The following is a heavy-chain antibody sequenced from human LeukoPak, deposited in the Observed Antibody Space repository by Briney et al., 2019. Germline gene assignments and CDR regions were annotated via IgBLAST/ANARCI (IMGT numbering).Heavy chain of an antibody. D-gene: IGHD3-22*01. V-gene: IGHV3-20*04. CDR2: INWNGGST. Sequence: GGSLRLSCAASGFTFDDYGMSWVRQAPGKGLEWVSGINWNGGSTGYADSVKGRFTISRDNAKNSLYLQMNSLRAEDTALYYCARAFWRITMIVVVTTRGVEVGYWGQGTLVTVSS. CDR3: ARAFWRITMIVVVTTRGVEVGY. CDR1: GFTFDDYG. J-gene: IGHJ4*02.